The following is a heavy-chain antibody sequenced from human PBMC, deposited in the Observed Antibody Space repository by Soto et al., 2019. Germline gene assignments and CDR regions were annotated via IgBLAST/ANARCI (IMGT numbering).Heavy chain of an antibody. Sequence: ASVKVSCKASGYTFTSYDISWVRQATGQGLEWMGWMNPNSGNTGYAQKFQGRVTMTRNTSISTAYVELSSLRSEDTAVYYCANDIAAAGTVYYYYGMDVWGQGTTVTVSS. CDR3: ANDIAAAGTVYYYYGMDV. D-gene: IGHD6-13*01. V-gene: IGHV1-8*01. CDR1: GYTFTSYD. CDR2: MNPNSGNT. J-gene: IGHJ6*02.